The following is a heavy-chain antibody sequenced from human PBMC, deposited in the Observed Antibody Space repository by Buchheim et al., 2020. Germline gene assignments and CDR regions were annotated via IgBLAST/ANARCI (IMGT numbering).Heavy chain of an antibody. CDR1: GFTFSSYD. V-gene: IGHV3-13*01. CDR2: IGTAGDT. J-gene: IGHJ4*02. D-gene: IGHD1-1*01. CDR3: ARGWGGTTDPSHFDY. Sequence: EVQLVESGGGLVQPGGSLRLSCAASGFTFSSYDMHWVRQATGKGLEWVSAIGTAGDTYYPGSVKGRLTISRENAKNSLYLQMNSLRAGDTAVYYCARGWGGTTDPSHFDYWGQGTL.